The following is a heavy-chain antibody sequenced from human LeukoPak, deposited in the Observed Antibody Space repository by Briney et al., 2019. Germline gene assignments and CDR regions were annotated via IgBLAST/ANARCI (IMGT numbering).Heavy chain of an antibody. V-gene: IGHV3-23*01. D-gene: IGHD1-26*01. Sequence: PGGSLRLSCATSGFIFSHHGMNWVRQAPGKGLEWVSGIRADAVTTYYADSVKGRFIISRDNSKNTVYLQMNSLSAEDAAVYYCAKVEAPQWELLSGPGGYWGQGTLVTVSS. CDR2: IRADAVTT. CDR1: GFIFSHHG. CDR3: AKVEAPQWELLSGPGGY. J-gene: IGHJ4*02.